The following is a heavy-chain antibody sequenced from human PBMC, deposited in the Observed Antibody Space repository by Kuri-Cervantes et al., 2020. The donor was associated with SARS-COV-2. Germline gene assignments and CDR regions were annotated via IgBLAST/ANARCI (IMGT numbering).Heavy chain of an antibody. CDR3: AVSKGNYYYYYMDV. Sequence: ASVKVSCKASGYTFTSYGISWVRQAPGQGLEWMGWISAYNGNTNYAQKFQGRVTITADESTSTAYMELSSLRSEDTAVYYCAVSKGNYYYYYMDVWGQGTTVTVSS. CDR2: ISAYNGNT. CDR1: GYTFTSYG. D-gene: IGHD3-10*01. J-gene: IGHJ6*03. V-gene: IGHV1-18*01.